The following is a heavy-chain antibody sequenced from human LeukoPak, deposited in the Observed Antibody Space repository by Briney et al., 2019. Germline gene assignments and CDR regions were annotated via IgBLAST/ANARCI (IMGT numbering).Heavy chain of an antibody. V-gene: IGHV3-23*01. D-gene: IGHD2-2*01. J-gene: IGHJ4*02. CDR3: AKPSLGYCSSTICYPGY. CDR1: GFTFSSYA. CDR2: ISGSGGST. Sequence: GGSLRLSCTASGFTFSSYAMRWVRQAPGKGLEWVSAISGSGGSTYYADSVKGRFTISRDNSKNTLYLQMNSLRAEDTAVYYCAKPSLGYCSSTICYPGYWGQGTLVTVSS.